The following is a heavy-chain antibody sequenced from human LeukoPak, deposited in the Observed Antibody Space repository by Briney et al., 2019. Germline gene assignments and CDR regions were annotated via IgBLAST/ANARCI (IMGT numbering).Heavy chain of an antibody. CDR1: GYTFTGYY. Sequence: SVKVSCKASGYTFTGYYMQWVRQAPGQGLEWMGGIIPIFGTANYAQKFQGRVTITTDESTSTAYMELSSLRSEDTAVYYCAREGYWGLADLWGRGTLVTVSS. J-gene: IGHJ2*01. V-gene: IGHV1-69*05. CDR3: AREGYWGLADL. CDR2: IIPIFGTA. D-gene: IGHD7-27*01.